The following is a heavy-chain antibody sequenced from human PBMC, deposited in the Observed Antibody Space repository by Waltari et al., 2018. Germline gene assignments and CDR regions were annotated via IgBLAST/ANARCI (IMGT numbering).Heavy chain of an antibody. J-gene: IGHJ4*02. V-gene: IGHV4-39*07. Sequence: QLQLQESGPGLVKPSETLSLTCSVSGASITNSNSYWSWIRQPPGKGLEWIGSIYYSGSNYSSPSLKRRVTISLDTSKNQLSLKVSSVTVADTAVYYCARVLPGSDHGYFDYWGQGILVTVSS. D-gene: IGHD2-21*02. CDR1: GASITNSNSY. CDR2: IYYSGSN. CDR3: ARVLPGSDHGYFDY.